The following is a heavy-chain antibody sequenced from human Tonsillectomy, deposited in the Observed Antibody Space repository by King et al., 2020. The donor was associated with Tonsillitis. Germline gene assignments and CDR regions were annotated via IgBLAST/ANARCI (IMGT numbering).Heavy chain of an antibody. CDR2: IYHSGTT. CDR1: GGSISSDGYS. V-gene: IGHV4-30-2*01. Sequence: LQLQESGSGLVKPSQTLSLTCAVSGGSISSDGYSWSWLRQPPRKGLEWIGYIYHSGTTYYNPSLKSRVTISVDRSKNQFSLKLSSVTAADTAVYYCARTIAARLYFDYWGQGTLVTVSS. CDR3: ARTIAARLYFDY. D-gene: IGHD6-6*01. J-gene: IGHJ4*02.